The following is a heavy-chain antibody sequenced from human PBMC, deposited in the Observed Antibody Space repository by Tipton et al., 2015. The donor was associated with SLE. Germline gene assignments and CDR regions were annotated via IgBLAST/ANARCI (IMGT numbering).Heavy chain of an antibody. J-gene: IGHJ4*02. CDR3: TRVPRYNWNYIAD. CDR1: GLSMTTRPW. Sequence: TLSLTCSVAGLSMTTRPWWTWVRQPPGKGLEWIGDIYHSESPNYNPSLKSRVTISIDKSKNQFSLKLTSVTAVDTAVYHCTRVPRYNWNYIADWGQGTLVSVSS. CDR2: IYHSESP. D-gene: IGHD1-7*01. V-gene: IGHV4-4*02.